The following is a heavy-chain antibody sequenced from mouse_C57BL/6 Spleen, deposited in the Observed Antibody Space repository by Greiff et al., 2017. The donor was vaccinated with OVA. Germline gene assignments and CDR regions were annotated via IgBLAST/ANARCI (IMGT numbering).Heavy chain of an antibody. J-gene: IGHJ3*01. V-gene: IGHV1-26*01. D-gene: IGHD1-1*01. CDR1: GYTFTDYY. CDR3: ARPPSYGSSLVAE. CDR2: INPNNGGP. Sequence: EVQLQQSGPELVKPGASVKISCKASGYTFTDYYMNWVKQSHGKSLEWLGDINPNNGGPSYNQKFKGTTTLTVDKSSSTAYMELRSLTSEDSAVYYWARPPSYGSSLVAEWGQGTVVTVAA.